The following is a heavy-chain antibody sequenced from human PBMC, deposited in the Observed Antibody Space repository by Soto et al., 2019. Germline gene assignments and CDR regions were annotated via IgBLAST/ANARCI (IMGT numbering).Heavy chain of an antibody. J-gene: IGHJ4*02. CDR3: AGQAYLGSGTYYSDY. V-gene: IGHV5-51*01. CDR1: GYNFISYW. Sequence: GESLKISCKASGYNFISYWIAWVRQMPGKGLEWMGIIYPGDSDATYSPSFEGQVTFSVDKSITTAYLQWISLKASDTAMYYCAGQAYLGSGTYYSDYWGQGTQVTVSS. CDR2: IYPGDSDA. D-gene: IGHD3-10*01.